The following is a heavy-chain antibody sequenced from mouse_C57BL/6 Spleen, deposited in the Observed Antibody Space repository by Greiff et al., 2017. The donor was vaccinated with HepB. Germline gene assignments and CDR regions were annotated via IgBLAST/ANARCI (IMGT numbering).Heavy chain of an antibody. J-gene: IGHJ1*03. CDR2: IYPGSDNT. D-gene: IGHD2-5*01. CDR3: ARDSNWYFDV. Sequence: VQGVESGPELVKPGASVKISCKASGYSFTSYYIHWVKQRPGQGLEWIGWIYPGSDNTKYNEKFKGKATLTADTSSSTAYMQLSSLTSEDSAVYYCARDSNWYFDVWGTGTTVTVSS. CDR1: GYSFTSYY. V-gene: IGHV1-66*01.